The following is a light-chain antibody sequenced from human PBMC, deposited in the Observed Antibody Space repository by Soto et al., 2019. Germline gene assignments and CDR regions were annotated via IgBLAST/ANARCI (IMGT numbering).Light chain of an antibody. CDR3: HQYKTYPWT. CDR1: QSVSDW. V-gene: IGKV1-5*03. Sequence: DIQMTQSPSTLSASVGDRVTITCRASQSVSDWLAWYQQKPGKAPKLLMYSASTLESGVPSRFSGSGSGTEFPLTISSLQPDDLATYYCHQYKTYPWTFGQGTKVEI. J-gene: IGKJ1*01. CDR2: SAS.